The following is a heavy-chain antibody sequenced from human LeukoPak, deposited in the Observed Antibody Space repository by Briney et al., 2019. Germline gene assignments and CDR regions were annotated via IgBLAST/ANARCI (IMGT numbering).Heavy chain of an antibody. J-gene: IGHJ3*02. CDR3: GRGGDSILTNGFDT. CDR1: GGSISSVSHH. V-gene: IGHV4-31*03. Sequence: SETLSLTCTVSGGSISSVSHHWSWIRQHPGKGLEWIGYIYYSGRTYYNPSLKSRVTISVDTSESLFSLRLTSVTAADTAVYYGGRGGDSILTNGFDTWAKGKMLTVSS. CDR2: IYYSGRT. D-gene: IGHD3-10*01.